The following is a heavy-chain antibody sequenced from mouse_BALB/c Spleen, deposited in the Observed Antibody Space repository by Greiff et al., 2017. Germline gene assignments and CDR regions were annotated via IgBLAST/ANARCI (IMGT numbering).Heavy chain of an antibody. J-gene: IGHJ4*01. V-gene: IGHV5-17*02. D-gene: IGHD1-2*01. CDR3: ARCPLYYGYLDY. CDR2: ISSGSSTI. CDR1: GFTFSSFG. Sequence: EVQLVESGGGLVQPGGSRKLSCAASGFTFSSFGMHWVRQAPEKGLEWVAYISSGSSTIYYADTVKGRFTISRDNPKNTLFLQMTSLRSEDTAMYYCARCPLYYGYLDYWGQGTSVTVSS.